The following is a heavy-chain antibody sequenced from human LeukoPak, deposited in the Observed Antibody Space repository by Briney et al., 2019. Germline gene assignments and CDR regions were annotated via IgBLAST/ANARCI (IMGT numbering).Heavy chain of an antibody. CDR2: LSGGGLSA. D-gene: IGHD6-6*01. J-gene: IGHJ4*02. Sequence: GGSLRLSCGAPDSNIGTYAVTWVRQVPGKGLEWVSGLSGGGLSAYYARSVKGRFTISRGTSKSAFYLEMNSLGADDTALYYCAKDRISGQGGAARILDYWGQGILVTVSS. V-gene: IGHV3-23*01. CDR1: DSNIGTYA. CDR3: AKDRISGQGGAARILDY.